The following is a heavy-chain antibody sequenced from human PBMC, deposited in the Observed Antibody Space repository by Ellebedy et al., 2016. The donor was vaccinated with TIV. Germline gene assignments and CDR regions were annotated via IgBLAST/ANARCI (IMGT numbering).Heavy chain of an antibody. D-gene: IGHD6-13*01. CDR3: ARVVWQQPVSYASDI. CDR2: KYYSEYYSESP. CDR1: GGSMSSYY. J-gene: IGHJ3*02. V-gene: IGHV4-59*01. Sequence: MPSETLSLTCTVSGGSMSSYYWSWIRQSPGKGLEWIGYKYYSEYYSESPNYNPSLKSRVTISVDTSKNQFSLKLSSVTAADTAVFYCARVVWQQPVSYASDIWGQGTMVTVSS.